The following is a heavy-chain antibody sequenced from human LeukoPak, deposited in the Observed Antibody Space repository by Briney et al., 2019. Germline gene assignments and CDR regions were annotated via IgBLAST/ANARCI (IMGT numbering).Heavy chain of an antibody. CDR2: IDNDGSFT. D-gene: IGHD6-13*01. J-gene: IGHJ4*02. CDR3: ANIGAAVASISADY. CDR1: GFTFSSYW. V-gene: IGHV3-74*01. Sequence: GGSLRLSCAASGFTFSSYWMHWVRQAPGKGLVWVSRIDNDGSFTTYADSVKGRFTISRDNAKNTLYLQMNSLRAEDTAVYYCANIGAAVASISADYWGQGTLVTVSS.